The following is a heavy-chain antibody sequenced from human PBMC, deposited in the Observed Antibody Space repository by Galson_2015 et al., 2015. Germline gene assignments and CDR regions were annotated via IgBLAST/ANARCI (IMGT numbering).Heavy chain of an antibody. CDR2: ISYDGSNK. CDR3: ARADTAMVPVYFDY. Sequence: SLRLSCAASGFTFSSYAMHWVRQAPGKGLEWVAVISYDGSNKYYADSVKGRFTISRDNSKNTLYLQMNSLRAEDTAVYYCARADTAMVPVYFDYWGQGTLVTVSS. J-gene: IGHJ4*02. V-gene: IGHV3-30-3*01. CDR1: GFTFSSYA. D-gene: IGHD5-18*01.